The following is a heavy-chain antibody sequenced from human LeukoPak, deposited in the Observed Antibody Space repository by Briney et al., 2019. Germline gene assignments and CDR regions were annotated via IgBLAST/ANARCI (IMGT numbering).Heavy chain of an antibody. D-gene: IGHD2-2*01. V-gene: IGHV3-7*01. CDR3: ARDRRSSTSCYYRCYMDV. CDR2: IKQDGSEK. Sequence: PGGSLRLSCAASGFTFSSYGMHWVRQAPGKGLEWVANIKQDGSEKYYVDSVKGRFTISRDNAKNSLYLQMNSLRAEDTAVYYCARDRRSSTSCYYRCYMDVWGKGTTVTVSS. J-gene: IGHJ6*03. CDR1: GFTFSSYG.